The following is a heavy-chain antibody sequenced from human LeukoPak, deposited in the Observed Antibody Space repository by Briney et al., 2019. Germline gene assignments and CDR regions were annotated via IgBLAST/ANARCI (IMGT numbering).Heavy chain of an antibody. J-gene: IGHJ4*02. CDR3: AREVYFGMEWELLS. Sequence: SETLSLTCAVYGGSFSGYYWSWIRQPAGKGLEWIGRIYTSGSTNYNPSLKSRVTMSVDTSKNQFSLKLSSVTAADTAVYYCAREVYFGMEWELLSWGQGTLVTVSS. CDR1: GGSFSGYY. CDR2: IYTSGST. V-gene: IGHV4-4*07. D-gene: IGHD1-26*01.